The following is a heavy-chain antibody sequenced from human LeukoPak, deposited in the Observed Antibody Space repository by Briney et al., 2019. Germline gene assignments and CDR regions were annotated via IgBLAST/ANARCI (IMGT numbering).Heavy chain of an antibody. CDR3: AAVQVGANCHFDY. J-gene: IGHJ4*02. CDR2: IVVGSGNT. CDR1: GFTFTSSA. Sequence: SVKVSCKASGFTFTSSAMQWVRQARGQRLEWIGWIVVGSGNTNYAQKFQERVTITRDMSTSRAYMELSSLRSEDTAVYYCAAVQVGANCHFDYWGQGTLVTVSS. V-gene: IGHV1-58*02. D-gene: IGHD1-26*01.